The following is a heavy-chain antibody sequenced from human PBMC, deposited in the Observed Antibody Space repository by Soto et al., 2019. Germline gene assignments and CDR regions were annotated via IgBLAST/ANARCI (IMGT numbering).Heavy chain of an antibody. CDR3: ARGQEGVAATH. V-gene: IGHV4-34*01. J-gene: IGHJ4*02. D-gene: IGHD6-25*01. CDR2: IKDGGLT. Sequence: QVQLQQWGAGLLKPSETLSLTCVVYGGSLSGYYWSWIRQPPGKGLEWIGEIKDGGLTNYSPSLKSRPTTSADTPKNQFSLRLHSVTAADRAVYYCARGQEGVAATHWDQGTLVTVSS. CDR1: GGSLSGYY.